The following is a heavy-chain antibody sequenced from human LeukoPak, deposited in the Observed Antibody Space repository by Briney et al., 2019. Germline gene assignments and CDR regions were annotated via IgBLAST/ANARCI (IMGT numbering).Heavy chain of an antibody. J-gene: IGHJ4*02. V-gene: IGHV3-23*01. Sequence: GGSLRLSCAASGFTFSSYAMSWVRQAPGKGLEWVSAISGSGGSTYYADSVKGRFTISRDNCKNTLYLQMNSLRAEDTAVYYCAKNGEYQLLYPYYFDYWGQGTLVTVSS. CDR3: AKNGEYQLLYPYYFDY. CDR2: ISGSGGST. D-gene: IGHD2-2*02. CDR1: GFTFSSYA.